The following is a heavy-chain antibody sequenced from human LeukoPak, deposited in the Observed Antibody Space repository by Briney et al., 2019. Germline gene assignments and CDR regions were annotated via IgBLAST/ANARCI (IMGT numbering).Heavy chain of an antibody. D-gene: IGHD6-6*01. CDR3: ARDHIAAHPVLGWFDP. V-gene: IGHV1-18*01. J-gene: IGHJ5*02. CDR1: GYTFTSYG. Sequence: GASVKVSCKASGYTFTSYGISWVRQAPGQGLEWMGWISAYNGNTNYAQKLQGRVTMTTDTSTSTAYMELRSLRSDDTAVYYCARDHIAAHPVLGWFDPWGQGTLVTVSS. CDR2: ISAYNGNT.